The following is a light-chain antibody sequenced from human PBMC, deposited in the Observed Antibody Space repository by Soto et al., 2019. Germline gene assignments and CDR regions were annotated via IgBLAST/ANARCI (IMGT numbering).Light chain of an antibody. CDR2: DAS. J-gene: IGKJ5*01. Sequence: DFQMTQSPSTLSASVGDRVTITCRASQNIRSRLAWFQQKPGKAPKLLIYDASSLESGVPSRFSGSGSGTEFTLTISSLQPEDFATYYCLQHNSYPFGFGQGTRLEIK. V-gene: IGKV1-5*01. CDR1: QNIRSR. CDR3: LQHNSYPFG.